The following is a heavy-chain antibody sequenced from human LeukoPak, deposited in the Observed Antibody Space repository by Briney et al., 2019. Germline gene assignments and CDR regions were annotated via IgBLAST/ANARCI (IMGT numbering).Heavy chain of an antibody. J-gene: IGHJ6*03. CDR3: AMKSSSSLQNYYYMDV. CDR2: INPNSGGT. D-gene: IGHD6-13*01. CDR1: GYTFTGYY. Sequence: GASVKVSCKASGYTFTGYYMHWVRQAPGQGLEWMGWINPNSGGTNYAQKFQGRVTMTRDTSISTAYMELSRLRSDDTAVYYCAMKSSSSLQNYYYMDVWGKGTTVTVSS. V-gene: IGHV1-2*02.